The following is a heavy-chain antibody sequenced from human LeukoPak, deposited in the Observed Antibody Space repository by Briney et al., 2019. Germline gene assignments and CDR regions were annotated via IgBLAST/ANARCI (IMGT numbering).Heavy chain of an antibody. Sequence: PGGSLRLSCAASGFMFSSNWMSWVRLAPGKGLEWVANIKEDGTETYYVDSVKGRFTISRDNAKNSLYLQMNSLRAEDTAVYYCASPGYYDNSGYSFGHWGQGTLVTVSS. CDR2: IKEDGTET. CDR3: ASPGYYDNSGYSFGH. CDR1: GFMFSSNW. D-gene: IGHD3-22*01. V-gene: IGHV3-7*03. J-gene: IGHJ4*02.